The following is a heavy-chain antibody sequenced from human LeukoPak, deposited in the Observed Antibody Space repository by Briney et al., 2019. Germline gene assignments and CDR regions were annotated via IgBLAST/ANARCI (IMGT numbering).Heavy chain of an antibody. J-gene: IGHJ4*02. CDR3: ARRHCSGGSCYVDN. CDR2: IYYSGST. D-gene: IGHD2-15*01. CDR1: GGSISGSY. V-gene: IGHV4-59*01. Sequence: SETLSLTCSVSGGSISGSYWTWIRRPPGKGLEWIGYIYYSGSTNYNPSLKSRVTISVDTSKNQFSLKLSSVTAADTAVYYCARRHCSGGSCYVDNWGQGTLVTASS.